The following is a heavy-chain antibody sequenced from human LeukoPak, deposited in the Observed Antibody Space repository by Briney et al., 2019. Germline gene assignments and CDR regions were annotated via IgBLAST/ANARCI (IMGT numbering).Heavy chain of an antibody. CDR1: GFTFSSYS. J-gene: IGHJ3*02. CDR2: ISSSSSYI. CDR3: ARDKESGWYRRTSAFNI. D-gene: IGHD6-19*01. V-gene: IGHV3-21*01. Sequence: GGSLRLSCAASGFTFSSYSMNWVRQAPGKGLEWVSSISSSSSYIYYADSVKGRFTISRDNAKNSLYLQMNSLRAEDTAVYYCARDKESGWYRRTSAFNIWGQGTMVTVSS.